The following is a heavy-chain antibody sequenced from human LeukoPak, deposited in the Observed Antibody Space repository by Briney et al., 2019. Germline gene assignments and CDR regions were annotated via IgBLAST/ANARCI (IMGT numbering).Heavy chain of an antibody. D-gene: IGHD3-22*01. CDR1: GFTFSGSA. Sequence: EPGGSLKLSCAASGFTFSGSAMHWVRQASGKGLEWVGRIRSKANSYATAYAASVKGRFTISRDDSKNTAYLQMNSLKTEDTAVYYCTRSSSGYYSDYWGQGTLVTVSS. J-gene: IGHJ4*02. V-gene: IGHV3-73*01. CDR3: TRSSSGYYSDY. CDR2: IRSKANSYAT.